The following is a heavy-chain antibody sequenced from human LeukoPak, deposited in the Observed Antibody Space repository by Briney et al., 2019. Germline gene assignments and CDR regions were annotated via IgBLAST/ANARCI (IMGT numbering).Heavy chain of an antibody. CDR1: GGSFSGYY. Sequence: SETLSLTCAAYGGSFSGYYWSWIRQPPGKGLEWIGEINHSGSTNYNPSLKSRVTISVDTSKNQFSLKLSSVTAADTAVYYCAMGRFRRWGYWGQGTLVTVSS. CDR2: INHSGST. J-gene: IGHJ4*02. D-gene: IGHD4-23*01. V-gene: IGHV4-34*01. CDR3: AMGRFRRWGY.